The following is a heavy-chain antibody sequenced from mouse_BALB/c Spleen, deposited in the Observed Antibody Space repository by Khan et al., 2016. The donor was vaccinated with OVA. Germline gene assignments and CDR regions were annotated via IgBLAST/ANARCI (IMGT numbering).Heavy chain of an antibody. Sequence: EVELVESGGGLVEPGGSLKLPCAASGFTFSSFVMSWVRQTPEKRLEWVATISSAATYTYYPDSVKGRFTISRDNAKNTLYLQMNSLRSDDTAIYYCTNGNYGWFAYWGQGTLVTVST. CDR1: GFTFSSFV. CDR3: TNGNYGWFAY. V-gene: IGHV5-9-1*01. J-gene: IGHJ3*01. CDR2: ISSAATYT. D-gene: IGHD2-1*01.